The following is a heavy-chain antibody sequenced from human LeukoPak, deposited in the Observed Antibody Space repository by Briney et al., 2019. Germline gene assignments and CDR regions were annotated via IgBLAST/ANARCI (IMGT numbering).Heavy chain of an antibody. CDR3: ARASGSYRWFDS. CDR2: VNPNSGDT. Sequence: ASVKVSCKASGYTFTGYYLHWVRQAPGQGLEWMGCVNPNSGDTNYAQKFQGGVTMTRDTSISTVYMELSRLRSDDTAVYYCARASGSYRWFDSWGQGTLVTVSS. J-gene: IGHJ5*01. D-gene: IGHD1-26*01. V-gene: IGHV1-2*02. CDR1: GYTFTGYY.